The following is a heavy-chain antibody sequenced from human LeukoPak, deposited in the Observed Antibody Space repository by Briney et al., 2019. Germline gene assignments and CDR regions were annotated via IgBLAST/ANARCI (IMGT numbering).Heavy chain of an antibody. Sequence: PSETLSLTCAVYGGSFSGYYWSWIRQPAGKGLEWIGRIYTSGSTNYNPSLKSRVTISVGTSKNQFSLKLSSVTAADTAVYYCAREPDYDYVWGSYRYTSGDYWGQGTLVTVSS. J-gene: IGHJ4*02. CDR1: GGSFSGYY. CDR3: AREPDYDYVWGSYRYTSGDY. D-gene: IGHD3-16*02. CDR2: IYTSGST. V-gene: IGHV4-4*07.